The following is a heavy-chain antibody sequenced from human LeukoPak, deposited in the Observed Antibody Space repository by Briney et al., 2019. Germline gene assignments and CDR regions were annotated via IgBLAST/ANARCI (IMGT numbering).Heavy chain of an antibody. CDR3: ARAGYTSGWFVPFDL. J-gene: IGHJ4*02. CDR2: IYPGDSDT. D-gene: IGHD6-19*01. CDR1: GYSFTIYW. Sequence: GESLKISCKGSGYSFTIYWIGWVRQMPGKGLEWMGIIYPGDSDTRYSPSFQGQVTISADKSISTAYLQWSSLKASDTAMYYCARAGYTSGWFVPFDLWGQGTLVTVSS. V-gene: IGHV5-51*01.